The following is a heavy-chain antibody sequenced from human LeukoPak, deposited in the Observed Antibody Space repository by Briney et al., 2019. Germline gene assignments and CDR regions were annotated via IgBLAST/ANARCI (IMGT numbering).Heavy chain of an antibody. V-gene: IGHV4-34*01. Sequence: SDTLSLTCAVYGGSFSVYYWTWIRQAPGKGLELIGEINRADYNPSLKSRVTISVDTSKNQFSLKLTSVTAADTGVYYCARGSSHFDKWGQGTLVTVSS. CDR2: INRA. CDR1: GGSFSVYY. J-gene: IGHJ4*02. CDR3: ARGSSHFDK.